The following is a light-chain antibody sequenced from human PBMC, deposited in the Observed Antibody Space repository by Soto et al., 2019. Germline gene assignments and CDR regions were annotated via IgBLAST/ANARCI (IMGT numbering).Light chain of an antibody. CDR1: SSDVGGYNY. V-gene: IGLV2-8*01. CDR2: EVT. J-gene: IGLJ2*01. CDR3: SSYAGSNNFVV. Sequence: QSVLTQPPSASGSPGQSVTLSCTGTSSDVGGYNYVSWYQQHPSKAPKLMIYEVTKRPSGVPDRFSGSKSGNTASLTVSGLQAEDEADYYCSSYAGSNNFVVFGGGTQLTVL.